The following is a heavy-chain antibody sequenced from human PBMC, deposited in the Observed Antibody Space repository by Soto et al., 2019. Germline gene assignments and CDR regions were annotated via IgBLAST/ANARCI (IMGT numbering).Heavy chain of an antibody. J-gene: IGHJ4*02. V-gene: IGHV3-23*01. Sequence: EVQLLESGGGLVQPGESLRLSCAASGFTFSSYAMSWVRQAPGKGLEWVSVISGSDDSTYYADSVKGRFTISRGNSKNTLYLQMNILSAEDTAVYYCANRSSSSTFDYWGQGTLITVSS. D-gene: IGHD6-6*01. CDR2: ISGSDDST. CDR3: ANRSSSSTFDY. CDR1: GFTFSSYA.